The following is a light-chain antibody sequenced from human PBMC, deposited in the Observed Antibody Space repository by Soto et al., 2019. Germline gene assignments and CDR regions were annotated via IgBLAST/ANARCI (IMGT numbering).Light chain of an antibody. J-gene: IGKJ5*01. Sequence: EIVLTQSPGTLSLSPGERASLSCRASQSVNSYLAWYQQKPGQAPRLLIYGASTRATGVPARFSGSGSGTDFTLTISSLEPEDFAVYYCHQRSNWPPDTFGQGTRLEIK. CDR2: GAS. CDR1: QSVNSY. CDR3: HQRSNWPPDT. V-gene: IGKV3-11*01.